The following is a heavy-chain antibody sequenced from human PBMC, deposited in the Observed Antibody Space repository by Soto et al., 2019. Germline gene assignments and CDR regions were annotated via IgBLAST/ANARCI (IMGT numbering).Heavy chain of an antibody. D-gene: IGHD3-16*01. J-gene: IGHJ5*02. Sequence: WASVKVSCKASGYTFTSYYMHWVRQAPGQGLEWMGIINPSGGSTSYAQKFQGRVTMTRDTSTSTVYMELSSLRSEDTAVYYCARDAGPLNAVGDWFDPWGQGTLVTVSS. CDR2: INPSGGST. V-gene: IGHV1-46*03. CDR1: GYTFTSYY. CDR3: ARDAGPLNAVGDWFDP.